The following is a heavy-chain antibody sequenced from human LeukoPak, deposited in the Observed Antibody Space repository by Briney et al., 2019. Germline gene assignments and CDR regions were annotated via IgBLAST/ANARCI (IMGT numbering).Heavy chain of an antibody. D-gene: IGHD6-13*01. Sequence: GGSLRLSCAASGFTFSSYWMHWVRQAPGKGLVWVSRINSDGSSTSYADSVKGRFTISRDNAKNTLYLQMNSLRAEDTAVYYCAKDQSVIAAAVDYWGQGTLVTVSS. CDR3: AKDQSVIAAAVDY. V-gene: IGHV3-74*01. CDR2: INSDGSST. CDR1: GFTFSSYW. J-gene: IGHJ4*02.